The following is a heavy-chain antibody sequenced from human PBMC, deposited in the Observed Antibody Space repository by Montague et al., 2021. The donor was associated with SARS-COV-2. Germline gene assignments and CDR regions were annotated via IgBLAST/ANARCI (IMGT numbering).Heavy chain of an antibody. D-gene: IGHD3-22*01. J-gene: IGHJ6*02. Sequence: PALVKPTQTLTLTCTFSGFSLSTSGMCVSWIRQPPGKALEWLALIDWDDDKYYSTSLKTRLTISKDTSKNQVVLTMTNMDPVDTATYYCARIRDDSSGYGPYCCYYCMDVWGRGTTVTVSS. CDR1: GFSLSTSGMC. V-gene: IGHV2-70*01. CDR3: ARIRDDSSGYGPYCCYYCMDV. CDR2: IDWDDDK.